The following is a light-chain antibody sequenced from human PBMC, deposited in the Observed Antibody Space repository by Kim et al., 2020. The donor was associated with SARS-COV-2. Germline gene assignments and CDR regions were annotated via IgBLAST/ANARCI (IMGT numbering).Light chain of an antibody. Sequence: QAVVTQEPSLTVSPGGTVTLTCASHSGAVTNVYYANWFQQKPGQAPRSLIYATNNKHSWTPARFSGSLLGGKAALTLSAVQPEDEAEYYCLLWYGNHWVLGGGPRLTVL. J-gene: IGLJ3*02. CDR1: SGAVTNVYY. V-gene: IGLV7-43*01. CDR3: LLWYGNHWV. CDR2: ATN.